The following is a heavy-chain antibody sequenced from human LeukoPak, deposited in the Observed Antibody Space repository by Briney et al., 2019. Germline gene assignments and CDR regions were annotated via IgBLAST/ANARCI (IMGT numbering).Heavy chain of an antibody. CDR2: ISSSSSYI. CDR3: VRADPAVYIYHMDV. CDR1: GFTFSSYS. J-gene: IGHJ6*03. V-gene: IGHV3-21*01. Sequence: NPGGSLRLSCAASGFTFSSYSMNWVRQAPGKGLEWVSSISSSSSYIYYADSVKGRFTISRDNAKNSLYLQMNSLRAEDTAVYYCVRADPAVYIYHMDVWGKGTTVTVSS. D-gene: IGHD5/OR15-5a*01.